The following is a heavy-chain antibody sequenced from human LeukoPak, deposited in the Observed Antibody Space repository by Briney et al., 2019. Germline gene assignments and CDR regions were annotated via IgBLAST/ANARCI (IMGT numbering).Heavy chain of an antibody. CDR1: GFTFSNYW. CDR2: IKYDGSAT. D-gene: IGHD3-3*01. CDR3: VSGSLQSGYNFDY. J-gene: IGHJ4*02. V-gene: IGHV3-74*01. Sequence: GGSLRLSCAASGFTFSNYWMHWIRQVPGKGLVWVSHIKYDGSATNYAGSVKGRFTISRDNAKNTLYLQMNSLRAEDTAVYYCVSGSLQSGYNFDYWGQGALVTVSS.